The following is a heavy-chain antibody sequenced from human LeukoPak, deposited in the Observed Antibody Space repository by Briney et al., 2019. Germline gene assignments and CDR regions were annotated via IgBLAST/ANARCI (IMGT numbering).Heavy chain of an antibody. CDR3: ARELSQIVWGGLDY. J-gene: IGHJ4*02. Sequence: GGSLRLSCAASGFIFSHYGMHWVRQAPGKGLEWVAVIQNDASTENFADSVKGRFTISRDNSKNTVFLQMNSLRVEDTAVYYCARELSQIVWGGLDYGGQGTLVTVSS. D-gene: IGHD2-21*01. CDR1: GFIFSHYG. CDR2: IQNDASTE. V-gene: IGHV3-33*05.